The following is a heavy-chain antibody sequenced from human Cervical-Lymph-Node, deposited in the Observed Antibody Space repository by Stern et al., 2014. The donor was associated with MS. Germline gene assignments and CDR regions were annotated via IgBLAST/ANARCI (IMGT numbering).Heavy chain of an antibody. Sequence: VQLEESAAEVKKPGSSVNVSCKASGGSFSSYAFNWVRLGPGQGLEWMGGIIPSIGTANCAQKFQRRVTIAADTFTRTVYMELSSLTSEATAVYYCARDNRHSDTTGSYAFDIWGQGTVVTVSS. CDR1: GGSFSSYA. J-gene: IGHJ3*02. CDR2: IIPSIGTA. V-gene: IGHV1-69*06. D-gene: IGHD3-22*01. CDR3: ARDNRHSDTTGSYAFDI.